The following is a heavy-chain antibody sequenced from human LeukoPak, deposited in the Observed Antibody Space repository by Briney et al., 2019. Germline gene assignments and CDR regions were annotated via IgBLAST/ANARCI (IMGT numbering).Heavy chain of an antibody. V-gene: IGHV3-30-3*01. J-gene: IGHJ4*02. CDR2: ISYDGSNK. CDR3: ARGPVLGGKDY. D-gene: IGHD3-3*02. CDR1: GSTLSSYC. Sequence: PGGSLCPFCAPSGSTLSSYCMHWVRQAPGKGLEWVAVISYDGSNKYYADSVKGRFTISRDNSKNTLYLQMNSLRVEDTAVYYCARGPVLGGKDYWGQGTLVTVSS.